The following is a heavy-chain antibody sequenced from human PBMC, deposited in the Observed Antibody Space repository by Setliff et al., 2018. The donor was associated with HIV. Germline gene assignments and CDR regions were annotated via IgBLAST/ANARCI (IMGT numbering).Heavy chain of an antibody. D-gene: IGHD3-9*01. V-gene: IGHV4-38-2*01. J-gene: IGHJ4*02. CDR1: GLSVSSGYG. CDR3: TRGDYDILTGSATGSDS. CDR2: IYHSGIT. Sequence: SETLSLTCDVSGLSVSSGYGWGWVRQPPGKGLEWIGTIYHSGITQYNPSLKGRVTMSVDSSKNQFYLKLSVVTAADTAVYYCTRGDYDILTGSATGSDSWGQGMLVTVSS.